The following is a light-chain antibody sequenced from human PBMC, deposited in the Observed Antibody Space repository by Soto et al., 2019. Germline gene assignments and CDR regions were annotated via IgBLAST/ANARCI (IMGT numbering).Light chain of an antibody. Sequence: DIQMTQSPSSLSASVGARVTITCRASQGLTNSLAWYQQKPGKVPKLLIYTASTLQSGVPSRFSGSGSGTDFTLTISSLQPEDVATYYCQQYNSASITFGQGTRLEIK. CDR2: TAS. CDR3: QQYNSASIT. V-gene: IGKV1-27*01. CDR1: QGLTNS. J-gene: IGKJ5*01.